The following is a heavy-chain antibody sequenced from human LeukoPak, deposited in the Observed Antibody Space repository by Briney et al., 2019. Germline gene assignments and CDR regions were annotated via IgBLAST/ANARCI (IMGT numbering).Heavy chain of an antibody. D-gene: IGHD6-19*01. V-gene: IGHV3-74*01. J-gene: IGHJ6*02. CDR1: GFTFSSYW. Sequence: PGGSLRLSCEVSGFTFSSYWMYWVRQVPGKGLVWVSLLNGYGDYTDYEDSVKGRFTISRDNAKNTLYLQMNSLRAEDTAVYYCVRGSSGWSGMDVWGQGTTVTVSS. CDR3: VRGSSGWSGMDV. CDR2: LNGYGDYT.